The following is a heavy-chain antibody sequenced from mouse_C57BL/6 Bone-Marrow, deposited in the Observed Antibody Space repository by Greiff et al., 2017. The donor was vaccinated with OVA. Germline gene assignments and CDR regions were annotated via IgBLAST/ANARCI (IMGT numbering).Heavy chain of an antibody. CDR3: ASEDDYSNYHY. V-gene: IGHV1-26*01. J-gene: IGHJ2*01. Sequence: VQLQQSGPELVKPGASVKISCKASGYTFTDYYMNWVKQSHGKSLEWIGDINPNNGGTSYNQKFKGKATLTVDKSSSTAYMELRSLTSEDSAVYYCASEDDYSNYHYWGQGTTLTVSS. CDR2: INPNNGGT. CDR1: GYTFTDYY. D-gene: IGHD2-5*01.